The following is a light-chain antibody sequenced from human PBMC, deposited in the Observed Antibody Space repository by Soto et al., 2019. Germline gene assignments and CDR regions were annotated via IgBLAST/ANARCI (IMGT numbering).Light chain of an antibody. V-gene: IGKV3-15*01. CDR2: DGS. J-gene: IGKJ1*01. Sequence: EIVMTQSPATLSVSPGERATLSCRASQSVDSNLAWYQHKPGQPPRLLIYDGSTRATGNPARISGSGSGTEFTLTISSLQSEDFAVYYCQQYNNRRTFGQGTKVDIK. CDR1: QSVDSN. CDR3: QQYNNRRT.